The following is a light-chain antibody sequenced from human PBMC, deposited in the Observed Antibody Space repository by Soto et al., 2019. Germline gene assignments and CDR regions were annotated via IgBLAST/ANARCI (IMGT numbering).Light chain of an antibody. J-gene: IGKJ3*01. Sequence: EMVLTQSPGTLSLSPGERATLSCRASQSVSSSYLAWYQQRPGQAPRLLIYGASSRASGIPDRFSGSGSGTDFTITISRLESEDFAVYYCQPYGSSPPFTFGPGTKVDI. V-gene: IGKV3-20*01. CDR2: GAS. CDR1: QSVSSSY. CDR3: QPYGSSPPFT.